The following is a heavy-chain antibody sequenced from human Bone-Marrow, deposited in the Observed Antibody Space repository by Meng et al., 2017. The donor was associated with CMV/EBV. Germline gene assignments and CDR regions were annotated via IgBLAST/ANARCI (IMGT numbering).Heavy chain of an antibody. V-gene: IGHV1-2*02. CDR1: EYTFTGYY. CDR3: ARGCRGSYPLVDY. Sequence: QRRRAQSGAEVKKHGASLKVSCKASEYTFTGYYMHWVRQAPGQGLEWMGWINPNSGGTNYAQKFQGRVTMTRDTSISTAYMELSRLRSDDTAVYYCARGCRGSYPLVDYWGQGTLVTVSS. CDR2: INPNSGGT. J-gene: IGHJ4*02. D-gene: IGHD1-26*01.